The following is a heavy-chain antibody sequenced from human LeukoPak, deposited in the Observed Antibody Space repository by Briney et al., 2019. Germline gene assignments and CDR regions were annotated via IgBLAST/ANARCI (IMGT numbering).Heavy chain of an antibody. CDR1: GVSISSSSYY. D-gene: IGHD3-10*01. J-gene: IGHJ5*02. Sequence: SETLSLTCTVSGVSISSSSYYWGWLRQPPGKGLEWIGSIHYSGSTYYNPSLKSRVTISVDTSKKQFSLKMNSVTAADTAVYYCARHEIRIYYGSGTLNWFDPWGQGTLVTVSS. CDR3: ARHEIRIYYGSGTLNWFDP. V-gene: IGHV4-39*01. CDR2: IHYSGST.